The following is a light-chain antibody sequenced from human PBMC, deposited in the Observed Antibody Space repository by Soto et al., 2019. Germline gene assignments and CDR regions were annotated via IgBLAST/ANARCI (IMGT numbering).Light chain of an antibody. CDR3: QRYDNWPRT. V-gene: IGKV3-15*01. CDR1: QSVSSH. CDR2: GAS. J-gene: IGKJ1*01. Sequence: EIVMTQSPATLSVSPEQRATLSCRASQSVSSHLAWYQQKPGQPPRLLLHGASTRLSGIPARFSGSGSGTEFTLTIYSLQSEDFAVYYCQRYDNWPRTFGQGTKVEIK.